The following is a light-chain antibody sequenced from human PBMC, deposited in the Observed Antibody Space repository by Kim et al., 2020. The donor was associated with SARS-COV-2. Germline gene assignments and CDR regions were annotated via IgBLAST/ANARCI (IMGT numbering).Light chain of an antibody. CDR3: QAWDSSTAWL. CDR2: QDN. CDR1: KLGNKY. V-gene: IGLV3-1*01. J-gene: IGLJ2*01. Sequence: VSPGQTASITCSGDKLGNKYASWYQQKPGQSPGLVIYQDNKRPSGIPERFSGSNSGNTATLTISGTQAMDEADYYCQAWDSSTAWLFGGGTQLTVL.